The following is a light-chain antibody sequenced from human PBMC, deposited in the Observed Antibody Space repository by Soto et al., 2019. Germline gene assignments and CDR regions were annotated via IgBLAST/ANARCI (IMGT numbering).Light chain of an antibody. J-gene: IGLJ2*01. CDR3: ETWDSNPRV. CDR1: SGHSSYI. CDR2: LERSGSY. Sequence: QLVLTQSSSASASLGSSVKLTCTLSSGHSSYIIAWHQQQPGKAPRYLMKLERSGSYNKGSGVPDRFSGSSSGADRYLTISNLQFDDEADYYCETWDSNPRVFGGGTKLTVL. V-gene: IGLV4-60*02.